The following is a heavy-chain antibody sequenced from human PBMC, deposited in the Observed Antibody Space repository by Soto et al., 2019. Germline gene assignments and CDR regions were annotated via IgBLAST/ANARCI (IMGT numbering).Heavy chain of an antibody. CDR2: INPNSGGT. CDR1: GYTFTGYY. V-gene: IGHV1-2*02. Sequence: VASVKVTFKASGYTFTGYYMHWVRQAPGQGLEWMGWINPNSGGTNYAQKFQGRVTMTRDTSISTAYMELSRLRSDDTAVYYCARDYMTTVTTSRGNWFDPWGQGTLVTVSS. J-gene: IGHJ5*02. D-gene: IGHD4-17*01. CDR3: ARDYMTTVTTSRGNWFDP.